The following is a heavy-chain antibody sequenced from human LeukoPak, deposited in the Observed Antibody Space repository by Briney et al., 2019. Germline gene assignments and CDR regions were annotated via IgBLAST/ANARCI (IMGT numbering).Heavy chain of an antibody. J-gene: IGHJ4*02. CDR2: INPNSGGT. D-gene: IGHD2-15*01. V-gene: IGHV1-2*02. CDR1: GYTFTGYY. Sequence: WASVKVSCKASGYTFTGYYMHWVRQAPGQGLEWMGWINPNSGGTNYAQKFQGRVTMTRDTSISTAYMELSRLRSDDTAVYYCAICSGGSCYLFDYWGQGTLVTVSS. CDR3: AICSGGSCYLFDY.